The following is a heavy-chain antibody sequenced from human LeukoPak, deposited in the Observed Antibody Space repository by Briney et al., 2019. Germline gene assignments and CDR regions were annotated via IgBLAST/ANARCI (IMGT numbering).Heavy chain of an antibody. J-gene: IGHJ4*02. CDR1: GFTVSYDY. V-gene: IGHV3-53*01. CDR3: TRLLPTSNHFFES. CDR2: IYAGGSA. Sequence: AGSLRLSCAASGFTVSYDYMSWVRQAPGKGLEWVSVIYAGGSAYYADSVRGRFTISRDNSANTLYLQMNSLRAEDTAVYYCTRLLPTSNHFFESWGQGTLVTVSS. D-gene: IGHD2-8*01.